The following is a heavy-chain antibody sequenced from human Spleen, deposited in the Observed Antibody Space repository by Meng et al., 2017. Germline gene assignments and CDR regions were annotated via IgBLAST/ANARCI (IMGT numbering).Heavy chain of an antibody. Sequence: GSLRLSCAVYGGSFSGYYWSWIRQPPGKGLEWIGEINHSGSTNYNPSLKSRVTISVDTSKNQFSLKLSSVTAADTAVYYCARGRFYRFDYWGKGTLVTVSS. J-gene: IGHJ4*02. V-gene: IGHV4-34*01. CDR1: GGSFSGYY. CDR2: INHSGST. CDR3: ARGRFYRFDY. D-gene: IGHD2/OR15-2a*01.